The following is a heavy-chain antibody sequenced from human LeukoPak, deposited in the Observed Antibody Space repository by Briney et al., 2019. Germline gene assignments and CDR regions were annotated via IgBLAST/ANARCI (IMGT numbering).Heavy chain of an antibody. D-gene: IGHD5-24*01. CDR2: IYYSGST. V-gene: IGHV4-39*02. J-gene: IGHJ4*02. CDR1: GGSISSSSYY. Sequence: PSETLSLTCTVSGGSISSSSYYWGWIRQPPGKGLEWIGSIYYSGSTYYNPSLKSRVTISVDTSKNQFSLKLSSVTAADTAVYYCARDLRRDGYNSFDYWGQGTLVTVSS. CDR3: ARDLRRDGYNSFDY.